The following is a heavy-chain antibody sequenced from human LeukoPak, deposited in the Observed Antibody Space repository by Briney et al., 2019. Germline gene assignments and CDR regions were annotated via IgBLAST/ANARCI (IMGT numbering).Heavy chain of an antibody. D-gene: IGHD6-19*01. Sequence: PGGSLRLSCAASGFTFSSYWMHWVRQAPGKGLEWVSVIYSGGNTYNADSVKGRFTISRDNAKNTLYLQMNSLRVEDTAVYYCARGIAVAGNLGTYDYWGQGTLVTVSS. CDR1: GFTFSSYW. V-gene: IGHV3-66*01. CDR3: ARGIAVAGNLGTYDY. CDR2: IYSGGNT. J-gene: IGHJ4*02.